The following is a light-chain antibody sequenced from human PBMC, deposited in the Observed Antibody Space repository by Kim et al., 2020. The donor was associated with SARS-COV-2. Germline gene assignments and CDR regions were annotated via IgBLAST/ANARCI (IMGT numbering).Light chain of an antibody. CDR2: RNN. V-gene: IGLV10-54*04. CDR3: SAWDSALSAWV. Sequence: QTARLTCTGNTNNVGNRGAAWLQQHQGHPPKLLSSRNNNRPSGISERFSASRSGSTASLTITGLQPEDEADYYCSAWDSALSAWVFGGGTKVTVL. CDR1: TNNVGNRG. J-gene: IGLJ3*02.